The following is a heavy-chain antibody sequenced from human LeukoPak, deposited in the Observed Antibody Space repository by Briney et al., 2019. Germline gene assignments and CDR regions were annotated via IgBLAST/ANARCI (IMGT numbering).Heavy chain of an antibody. CDR2: ISGSGGNT. V-gene: IGHV3-23*01. CDR1: GFTFSSYG. CDR3: ARSGSNYYYHYMDV. D-gene: IGHD5-12*01. Sequence: GGTLRLSCAASGFTFSSYGMSWVRQAPGKGLEWVSAISGSGGNTYYADSVKGRFTISRDNSKNTLYLQMNSLRAEDTAVYYCARSGSNYYYHYMDVWGKGTTVTVSS. J-gene: IGHJ6*03.